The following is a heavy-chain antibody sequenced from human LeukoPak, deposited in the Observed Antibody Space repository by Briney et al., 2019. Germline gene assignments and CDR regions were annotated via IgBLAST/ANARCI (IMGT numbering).Heavy chain of an antibody. CDR2: IYHSGST. J-gene: IGHJ4*02. D-gene: IGHD6-19*01. CDR1: GGSISSGGYS. V-gene: IGHV4-30-2*01. CDR3: ARLGSSGFYLFEF. Sequence: PSQTLSLTCAVSGGSISSGGYSWSWIRQPPGKGLEWIGYIYHSGSTNYNPSLKSRVSISVDTSKSQFSLKLSSVTAADTAVYYCARLGSSGFYLFEFWGQGTLVTVSS.